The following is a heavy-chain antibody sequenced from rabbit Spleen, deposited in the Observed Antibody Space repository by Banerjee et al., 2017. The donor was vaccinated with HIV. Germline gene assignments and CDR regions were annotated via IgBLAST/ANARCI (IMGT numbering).Heavy chain of an antibody. D-gene: IGHD1-1*01. Sequence: QSLEESGGDLVKPGASLTLTCTASGFSFSNNYWISWVRQAPGKGLEWIACIYTGSGSTYYASWAKGRFTISKTSSTTVTLQMTSLTAADTATYFCARDGRSTSAWSFNLWGQGTLVTVS. J-gene: IGHJ4*01. CDR3: ARDGRSTSAWSFNL. CDR1: GFSFSNNYW. V-gene: IGHV1S40*01. CDR2: IYTGSGST.